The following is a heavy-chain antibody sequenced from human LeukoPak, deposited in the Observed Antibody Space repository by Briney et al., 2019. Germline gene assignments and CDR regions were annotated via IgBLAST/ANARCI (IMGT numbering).Heavy chain of an antibody. D-gene: IGHD2-2*01. CDR3: ARNPSQERYQAYYFDY. CDR1: GYTFTGYY. CDR2: INPNSGGT. Sequence: ASVKVSCKASGYTFTGYYMHWVRQAPGQGLEWMGWINPNSGGTNHAQKFQGRVTMTRDTSISTAYMELSRLRSDDTAVYYCARNPSQERYQAYYFDYWGQGTLVTVSS. V-gene: IGHV1-2*02. J-gene: IGHJ4*02.